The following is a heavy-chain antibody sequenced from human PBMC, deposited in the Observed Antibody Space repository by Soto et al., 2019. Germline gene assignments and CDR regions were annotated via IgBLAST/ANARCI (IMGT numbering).Heavy chain of an antibody. D-gene: IGHD5-12*01. Sequence: SETLSLTCAVYGGSFSGYYWSWIRRPPGKGLEWIGEINHSGSTNYNPSLKSRATISVDTSKNQFSLKLSSVTAADTAVYYCARGRDGYNRFAYFDYWGRGTLVTVSS. CDR2: INHSGST. V-gene: IGHV4-34*01. CDR1: GGSFSGYY. J-gene: IGHJ4*02. CDR3: ARGRDGYNRFAYFDY.